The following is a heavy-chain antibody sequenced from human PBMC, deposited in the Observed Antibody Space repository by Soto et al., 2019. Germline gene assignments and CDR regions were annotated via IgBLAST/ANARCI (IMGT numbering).Heavy chain of an antibody. CDR1: GFTFISYA. V-gene: IGHV3-23*01. CDR3: AKIPNPDRRVPVSSSPIHFDY. J-gene: IGHJ4*02. D-gene: IGHD6-6*01. CDR2: ISGSGGST. Sequence: GGSLRLSCAASGFTFISYAMSWVLQAPWKGLEWVSAISGSGGSTYYADSVKGRFTISRDNSKNTLYLQMNSLRAEDTAVYYCAKIPNPDRRVPVSSSPIHFDYWGQGTLVTVSS.